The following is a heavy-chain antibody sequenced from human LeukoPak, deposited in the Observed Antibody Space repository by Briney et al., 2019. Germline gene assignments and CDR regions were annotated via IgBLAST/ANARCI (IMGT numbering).Heavy chain of an antibody. CDR2: ISGSGGST. D-gene: IGHD2-15*01. CDR1: GFTFSSYA. V-gene: IGHV3-23*01. Sequence: GVSLRLSCAASGFTFSSYAMSWVRQVPGKGLEWVSAISGSGGSTYYADSVKGRFTISRDNSKNTLYLQMNSLRAEDTAVYYCAKFAVVPSWYFDYWGQGTLVTVSS. CDR3: AKFAVVPSWYFDY. J-gene: IGHJ4*02.